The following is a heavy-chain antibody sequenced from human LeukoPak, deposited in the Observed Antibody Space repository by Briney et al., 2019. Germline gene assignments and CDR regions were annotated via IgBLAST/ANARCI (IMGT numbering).Heavy chain of an antibody. CDR2: ISGSGGST. D-gene: IGHD1-1*01. CDR3: AKVSRRVKNWNYLDY. Sequence: GGSLRLSCAASGFTFSSYTMSWVRQAPGKGLEWVSAISGSGGSTYYADSVKGRFTISRDNSKNTLYLQMNSLRAEDTAVYYCAKVSRRVKNWNYLDYWGQGTLVTVSS. J-gene: IGHJ4*02. CDR1: GFTFSSYT. V-gene: IGHV3-23*01.